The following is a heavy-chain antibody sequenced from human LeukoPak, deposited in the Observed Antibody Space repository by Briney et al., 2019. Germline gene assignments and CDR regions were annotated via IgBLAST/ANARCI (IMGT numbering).Heavy chain of an antibody. Sequence: PSQTLSLTCTVSGGSISSGSYYWGWIRQPAGKGLEWIGRIYTSGSTNYNPSLKSRVTISVDTSKNQFSLKLSSVTAADTAVYYCARDRFWSGYYTYYYYYYMDVWGKGTTVTVSS. J-gene: IGHJ6*03. CDR2: IYTSGST. CDR1: GGSISSGSYY. CDR3: ARDRFWSGYYTYYYYYYMDV. V-gene: IGHV4-61*02. D-gene: IGHD3-3*01.